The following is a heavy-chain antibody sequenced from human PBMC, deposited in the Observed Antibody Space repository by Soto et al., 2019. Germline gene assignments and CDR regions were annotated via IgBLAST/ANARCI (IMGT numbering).Heavy chain of an antibody. D-gene: IGHD5-12*01. CDR3: AASWLKLGGGMEV. Sequence: SETLSLTCTVSGGSISSYYWTWIRQPPGKGLEWLGYISDSGNTNYNPSLKSRVAMSIDTSKRQLSLNLWSLTAADTAVYYCAASWLKLGGGMEVWGQGTTVTVSS. CDR1: GGSISSYY. CDR2: ISDSGNT. V-gene: IGHV4-59*08. J-gene: IGHJ6*02.